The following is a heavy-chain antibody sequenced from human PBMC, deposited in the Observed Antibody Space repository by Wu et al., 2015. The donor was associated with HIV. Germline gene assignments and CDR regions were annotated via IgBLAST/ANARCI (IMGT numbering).Heavy chain of an antibody. Sequence: QVQVVQSGAEVKKPGSSVKVSCKASGDTFNSYAISWVRQAPGQGLEWIGWISAYNGNTNYAQKLQGRVTMTTDTSTSTAYMELRSLRSDDTAVYYCARTLFITMVRGVTSNWFDPWGRGNPSVTVSS. CDR2: ISAYNGNT. V-gene: IGHV1-18*01. J-gene: IGHJ5*02. D-gene: IGHD3-10*01. CDR3: ARTLFITMVRGVTSNWFDP. CDR1: GDTFNSYA.